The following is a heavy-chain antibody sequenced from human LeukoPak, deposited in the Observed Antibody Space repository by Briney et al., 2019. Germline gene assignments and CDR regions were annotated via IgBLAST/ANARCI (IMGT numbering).Heavy chain of an antibody. J-gene: IGHJ4*02. CDR2: IIPIFGTA. Sequence: SVKVSCKASGGTFSSYAISWVRQAPGQGLEWMGGIIPIFGTANYAQKFQGRVTITADESTSTAYMELSSLRSEDTAVYYCARVKAPVAYDSSGYLDYWGQGTLVTVSS. D-gene: IGHD3-22*01. V-gene: IGHV1-69*01. CDR1: GGTFSSYA. CDR3: ARVKAPVAYDSSGYLDY.